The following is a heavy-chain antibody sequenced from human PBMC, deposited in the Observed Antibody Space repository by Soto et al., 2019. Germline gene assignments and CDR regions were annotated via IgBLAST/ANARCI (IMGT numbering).Heavy chain of an antibody. CDR1: GDSVSSNSAS. CDR2: TYYRSKWHN. J-gene: IGHJ6*02. V-gene: IGHV6-1*01. CDR3: QRDGAKYGMDV. D-gene: IGHD3-16*01. Sequence: SQTLSLTCVISGDSVSSNSASWNWIRRSPSRGLEWLGRTYYRSKWHNDSAISVKSRITINPDTSKNQFSLQLTSVTPEDRAVYYWQRDGAKYGMDVWGQGTMVTVSS.